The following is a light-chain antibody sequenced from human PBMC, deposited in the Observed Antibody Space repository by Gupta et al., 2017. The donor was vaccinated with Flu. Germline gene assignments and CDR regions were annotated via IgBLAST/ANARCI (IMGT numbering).Light chain of an antibody. CDR3: QQYNTWPPIT. CDR2: GAS. CDR1: LSISTN. J-gene: IGKJ4*01. V-gene: IGKV3-15*01. Sequence: IVLTQSPATLSVSPGERATLSCRASLSISTNLAWYQQKAGQAPRLLIYGASTRATGNPARFSGSGYGADFTLTSSSRQSEDFAGYSCQQYNTWPPITFGGGTKLEIK.